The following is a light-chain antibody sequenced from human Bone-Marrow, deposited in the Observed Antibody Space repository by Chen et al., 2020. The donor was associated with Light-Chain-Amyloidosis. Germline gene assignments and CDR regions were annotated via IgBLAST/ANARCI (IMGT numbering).Light chain of an antibody. CDR2: DDS. J-gene: IGLJ3*02. CDR1: NIGSTS. Sequence: SYVLTQPSSVSVAPGQTATIPCGGNNIGSTSVHWYQQTPGQAPLLVVYDDSDRPSGLPERLSGSNSGNTATLTISRVEAGDEADYYCQVWDRSSDRPVFGGGTKLTVL. CDR3: QVWDRSSDRPV. V-gene: IGLV3-21*02.